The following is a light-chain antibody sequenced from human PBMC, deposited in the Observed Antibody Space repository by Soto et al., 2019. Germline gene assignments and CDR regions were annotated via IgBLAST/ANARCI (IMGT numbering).Light chain of an antibody. Sequence: DIQMTQSPSSLSACVGDRVTITCRASQTISSYLNWYQQKPGKAPKLLIYAASSLHSGVPSGFSGSGSGTDFTLTISSLQPEDFATYYCQQSFSTPLTFGGGTKVDIK. J-gene: IGKJ4*01. CDR3: QQSFSTPLT. CDR1: QTISSY. V-gene: IGKV1-39*01. CDR2: AAS.